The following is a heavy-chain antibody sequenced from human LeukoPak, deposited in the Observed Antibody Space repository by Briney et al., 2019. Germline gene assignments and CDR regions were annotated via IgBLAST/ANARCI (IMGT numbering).Heavy chain of an antibody. V-gene: IGHV1-18*01. CDR2: ISAFNGNT. Sequence: VASVKVSCKASGGTFSSYAISWVRQAPGQGLEWMGWISAFNGNTNYAQKLQGRVTMSTDTSTSTAYMELRSLRSDDTAVYYCARDTPDYPYYFDYWGQGTLVTVSS. CDR3: ARDTPDYPYYFDY. D-gene: IGHD4-11*01. J-gene: IGHJ4*02. CDR1: GGTFSSYA.